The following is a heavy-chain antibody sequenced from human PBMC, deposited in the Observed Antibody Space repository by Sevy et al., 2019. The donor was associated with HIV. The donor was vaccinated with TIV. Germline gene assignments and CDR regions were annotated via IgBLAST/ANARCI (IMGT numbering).Heavy chain of an antibody. Sequence: ASVKVSCKVSGYTLTELSMHWVRQAPGKGLEWMGGFDPEDGETIYPQKFQGSVTMTEDTSTDTAYMELSSLRSEDTPVYYCATERLVVTAISYAFDIWGQGTMVTVSS. CDR1: GYTLTELS. CDR3: ATERLVVTAISYAFDI. D-gene: IGHD2-21*02. J-gene: IGHJ3*02. V-gene: IGHV1-24*01. CDR2: FDPEDGET.